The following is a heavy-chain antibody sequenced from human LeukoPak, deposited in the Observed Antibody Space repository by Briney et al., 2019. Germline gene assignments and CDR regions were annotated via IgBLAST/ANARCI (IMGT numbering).Heavy chain of an antibody. CDR3: VREDPNTYFFDF. CDR2: VKSSGDIT. D-gene: IGHD3-16*01. V-gene: IGHV1-46*01. J-gene: IGHJ4*02. Sequence: ASVKVSCKASGYTFTSYHMHWVRQAPGQGLEWMGIVKSSGDITLYAQKFQGRVTVTRDTSTSTVYMELRSRRSEDTAVYYCVREDPNTYFFDFWGQGTLVTVSS. CDR1: GYTFTSYH.